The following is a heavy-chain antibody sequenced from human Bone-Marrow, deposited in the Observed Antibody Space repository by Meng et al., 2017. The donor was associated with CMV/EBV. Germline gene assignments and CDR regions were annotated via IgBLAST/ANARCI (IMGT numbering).Heavy chain of an antibody. CDR1: GGIFSRCA. CDR3: ARSGYDLII. D-gene: IGHD5-12*01. Sequence: SVKVSCKASGGIFSRCAISWVRQAPGQGLEWMGGIIPIFGRANYAQKFQGRVTITTDDSTSTAYMEVSSLRSEDTALYYCARSGYDLIIWGQGPKVTVSS. V-gene: IGHV1-69*05. CDR2: IIPIFGRA. J-gene: IGHJ3*02.